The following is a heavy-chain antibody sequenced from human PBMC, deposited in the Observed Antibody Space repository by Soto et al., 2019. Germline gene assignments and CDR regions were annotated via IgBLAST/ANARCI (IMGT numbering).Heavy chain of an antibody. CDR1: GFTVSSNY. J-gene: IGHJ4*02. CDR2: IFSGGST. Sequence: EVQLVESGGGLVQPGGSLRLSCAASGFTVSSNYMSWVRQDPEKGLEWVSVIFSGGSTYYADSVKGRFTISRDNSKNTLYLQTNILRAEDTAVYYCARDRYPLDYWGQGTLVTVSS. CDR3: ARDRYPLDY. D-gene: IGHD1-1*01. V-gene: IGHV3-66*01.